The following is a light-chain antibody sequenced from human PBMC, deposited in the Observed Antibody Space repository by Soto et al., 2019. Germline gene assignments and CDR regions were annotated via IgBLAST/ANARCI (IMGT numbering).Light chain of an antibody. J-gene: IGKJ4*01. Sequence: EIVRTQSTATMSVSPGERYTRSCLASQSVSSYLAWYQQKPGQARRLLIYGASTRATDIPARFSGSGSGTEFTLTISSLQSEDFALYYCQQYNNWPLTFGGVTQVDIK. CDR2: GAS. V-gene: IGKV3-15*01. CDR3: QQYNNWPLT. CDR1: QSVSSY.